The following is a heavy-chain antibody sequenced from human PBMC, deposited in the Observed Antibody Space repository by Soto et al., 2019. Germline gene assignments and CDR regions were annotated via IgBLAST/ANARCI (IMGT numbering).Heavy chain of an antibody. V-gene: IGHV1-69*06. Sequence: QVQLVQSGAEVKKPGSSVMVSCKASGATFSNYAISWVRQAPVQGLEWMGGIIPMFGTTNYAQKFQGRVTITEDKATSAAYMELSGVRSEDTAVYDCARGNYGSGSRFDPWGQGTLVTVSS. CDR3: ARGNYGSGSRFDP. CDR2: IIPMFGTT. CDR1: GATFSNYA. J-gene: IGHJ5*02. D-gene: IGHD3-10*01.